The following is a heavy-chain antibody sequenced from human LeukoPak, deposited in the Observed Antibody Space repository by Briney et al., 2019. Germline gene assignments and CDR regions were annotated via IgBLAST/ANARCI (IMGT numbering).Heavy chain of an antibody. V-gene: IGHV3-30-3*01. J-gene: IGHJ5*01. CDR2: ISYDGSNK. Sequence: GGSLRLSCAASGFTFSSYAMHWVRQAPAKGLEWVAVISYDGSNKYYADSVQGRFTISRDNSKYTLYLQMNSLRAEDTAVYYCAKDLHDYGDYVGWFDSWGQGTLVTVSS. D-gene: IGHD4-17*01. CDR3: AKDLHDYGDYVGWFDS. CDR1: GFTFSSYA.